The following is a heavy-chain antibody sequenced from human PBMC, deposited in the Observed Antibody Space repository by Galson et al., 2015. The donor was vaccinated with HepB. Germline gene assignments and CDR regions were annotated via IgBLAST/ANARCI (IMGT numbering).Heavy chain of an antibody. CDR1: GYSFTTYW. J-gene: IGHJ5*02. CDR2: IYPGDSDT. D-gene: IGHD6-13*01. CDR3: ARQLRDSSSWYRWFDP. V-gene: IGHV5-51*01. Sequence: SGAEVKKPGESLKISCKGSGYSFTTYWIGWVRQMPGKGLEWMGIIYPGDSDTRYSPSFQGQVTISADKSISTAYLQWSSLKASDTAMYYCARQLRDSSSWYRWFDPRGQGTLVTVSS.